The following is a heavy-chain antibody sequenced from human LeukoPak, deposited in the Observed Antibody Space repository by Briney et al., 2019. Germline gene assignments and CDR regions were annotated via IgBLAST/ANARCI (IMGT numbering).Heavy chain of an antibody. V-gene: IGHV3-15*04. CDR2: IASTAHGGTT. CDR1: GFTFSYVR. Sequence: GGSLRLSCAASGFTFSYVRMSWVRQAPGKGLEWVGRIASTAHGGTTDYAAPVKGRFTISRDDSKDTLYLQMNSLQTEDTAVYYCSEGLDYWGQGTLVTVSS. J-gene: IGHJ4*02. CDR3: SEGLDY.